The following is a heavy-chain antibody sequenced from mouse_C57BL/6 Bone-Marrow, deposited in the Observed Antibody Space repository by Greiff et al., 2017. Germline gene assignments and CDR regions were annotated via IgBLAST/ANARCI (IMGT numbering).Heavy chain of an antibody. Sequence: EVQVVESGGGLVQPGESLTLSCESNEYEFPSHDLSWVRKTPEKRLGLVAAINSDGVSTYYPDTMARRFIISRDNTKKTLYLQMSSLRSEDTALYYCASFLLGAYWGQGTLVTVSA. CDR2: INSDGVST. V-gene: IGHV5-2*01. CDR3: ASFLLGAY. CDR1: EYEFPSHD. J-gene: IGHJ3*01. D-gene: IGHD2-10*01.